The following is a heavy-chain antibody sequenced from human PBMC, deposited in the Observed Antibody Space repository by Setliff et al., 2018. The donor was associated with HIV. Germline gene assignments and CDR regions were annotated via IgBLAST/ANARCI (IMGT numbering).Heavy chain of an antibody. D-gene: IGHD5-18*01. CDR2: LLPLFETT. CDR1: GGTFSGSG. V-gene: IGHV1-69*05. Sequence: VSCKASGGTFSGSGINWVRQAPGQGFEWVGGLLPLFETTTYAQTFQGRVSITTDESTSTTYMELSSLRSDDTAVYYCARGQVVGYTYSGIELWGQGTPVTVSS. J-gene: IGHJ4*02. CDR3: ARGQVVGYTYSGIEL.